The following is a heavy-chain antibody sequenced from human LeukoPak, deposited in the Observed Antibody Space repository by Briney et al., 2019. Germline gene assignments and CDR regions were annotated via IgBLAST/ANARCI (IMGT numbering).Heavy chain of an antibody. J-gene: IGHJ4*02. CDR3: ARDRGYGGNPRYFDY. D-gene: IGHD4-23*01. CDR1: GGTFSSYA. Sequence: SVKVSCKASGGTFSSYAISWVRQAPGQGLAWMGGIIPIFGTANYAQKFQGRVTITADESTSTAYMELSSLRSEDTAVYYCARDRGYGGNPRYFDYWGQGTLVTVSS. V-gene: IGHV1-69*01. CDR2: IIPIFGTA.